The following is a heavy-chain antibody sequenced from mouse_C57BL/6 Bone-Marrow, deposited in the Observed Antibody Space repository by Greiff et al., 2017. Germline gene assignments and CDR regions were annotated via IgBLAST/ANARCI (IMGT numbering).Heavy chain of an antibody. CDR2: IRSKSNNYAT. Sequence: EVQGVESGGGLVQPKGSLKLSCAASGFSFNTYAMNWVRQAPGKGLEWVARIRSKSNNYATYYADSVKDRFTISRDDSESMLYLQMNNLKTEDTAMYYCVRQYYGNPAWFAYWGQGTLVTVSA. CDR1: GFSFNTYA. D-gene: IGHD2-1*01. CDR3: VRQYYGNPAWFAY. J-gene: IGHJ3*01. V-gene: IGHV10-1*01.